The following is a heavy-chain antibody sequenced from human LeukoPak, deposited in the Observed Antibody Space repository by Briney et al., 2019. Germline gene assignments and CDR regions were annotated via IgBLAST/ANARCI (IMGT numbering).Heavy chain of an antibody. Sequence: GASVKVSCKASGYTFTSYDINWVRQATGQGLEWMGWMNPNSGNTGYAQKSQGRVTMTRNTSISTAYMELSSLRSEDTAVYYCATAREAGDGSGSSAWFDPWGQGTLVTVSS. CDR3: ATAREAGDGSGSSAWFDP. V-gene: IGHV1-8*01. CDR2: MNPNSGNT. D-gene: IGHD3-10*01. J-gene: IGHJ5*02. CDR1: GYTFTSYD.